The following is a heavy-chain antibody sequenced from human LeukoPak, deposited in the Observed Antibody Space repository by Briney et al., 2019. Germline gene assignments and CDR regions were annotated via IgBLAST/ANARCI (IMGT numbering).Heavy chain of an antibody. J-gene: IGHJ4*02. Sequence: SVKVSCKASGGTFSSYAISWVRQAPGQGLEWMGGIIPIFGTANYAQKFQGRVTITTDESTSTAYMELSSLRSADTAVYYCARQTLEYYYDSSGYRFDYWGQGTLVTVSS. CDR2: IIPIFGTA. D-gene: IGHD3-22*01. V-gene: IGHV1-69*05. CDR3: ARQTLEYYYDSSGYRFDY. CDR1: GGTFSSYA.